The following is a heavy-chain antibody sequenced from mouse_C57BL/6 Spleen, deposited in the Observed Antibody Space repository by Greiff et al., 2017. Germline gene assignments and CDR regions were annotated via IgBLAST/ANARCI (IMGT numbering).Heavy chain of an antibody. Sequence: EVQLQESGPELVKPGASVKISCKASGYSFTDYNMNWVKQSNGKSLEWIGVINPNYGTTSYNQKFKGKATLTVDQSSSTAYMQLNSLTSEDSAVYYCARYYGRSYYYAMDYWGQGTSVTVSS. CDR3: ARYYGRSYYYAMDY. CDR2: INPNYGTT. D-gene: IGHD1-1*01. V-gene: IGHV1-39*01. CDR1: GYSFTDYN. J-gene: IGHJ4*01.